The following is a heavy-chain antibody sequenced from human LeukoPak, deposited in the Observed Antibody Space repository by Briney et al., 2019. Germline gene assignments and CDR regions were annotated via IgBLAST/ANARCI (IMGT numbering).Heavy chain of an antibody. J-gene: IGHJ5*02. CDR2: IFPSGGEI. Sequence: GGSLRLSCAASGFTFSTFAMIWVRQPPGKGLEWVSSIFPSGGEIHYADSVRGRFTISRDNSKSTLSLQMNSLRAEDTAIYYCARGDGYSSGWYGYNWFDPWGQGTLVTVSS. V-gene: IGHV3-23*01. CDR1: GFTFSTFA. D-gene: IGHD6-19*01. CDR3: ARGDGYSSGWYGYNWFDP.